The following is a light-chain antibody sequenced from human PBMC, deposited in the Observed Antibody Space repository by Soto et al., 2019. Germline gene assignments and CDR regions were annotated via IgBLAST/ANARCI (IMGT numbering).Light chain of an antibody. CDR3: QQSNSYWGT. Sequence: DIQMTQSPSTLSASVGDRVTITCRASQSISSWLAWYQQKPGKAPKLLIYDPSSLESGDPSRFSGSGSGTKFPLTISSPQPDDFATYYCQQSNSYWGTFGQGTKVEIK. CDR1: QSISSW. J-gene: IGKJ1*01. CDR2: DPS. V-gene: IGKV1-5*01.